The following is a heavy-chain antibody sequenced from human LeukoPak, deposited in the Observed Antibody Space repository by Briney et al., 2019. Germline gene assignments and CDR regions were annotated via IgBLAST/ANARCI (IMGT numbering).Heavy chain of an antibody. CDR1: GYTSTNHD. Sequence: ASVKVSCKASGYTSTNHDINWVRQASGQGLEWMGWMNPKSGNTGYLQKFQGRVTMTRDTSRSTAFMELNSLTSEDTAVYYCTRGVNSQGTAMVLFDSWGQGSLVTVSA. D-gene: IGHD5-18*01. CDR2: MNPKSGNT. CDR3: TRGVNSQGTAMVLFDS. V-gene: IGHV1-8*01. J-gene: IGHJ4*02.